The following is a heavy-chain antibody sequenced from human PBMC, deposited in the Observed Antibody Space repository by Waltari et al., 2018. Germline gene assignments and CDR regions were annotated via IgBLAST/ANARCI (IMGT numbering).Heavy chain of an antibody. CDR2: INEDGSDK. V-gene: IGHV3-7*01. Sequence: EVQVVDSGGGLVQPGGSLRLSCAASGLPFSSPWMRWVRQAPGKGLYWVANINEDGSDKNYVDSVKDRFTISRDNSKNSLYLQMNSLRVEDTAVYYCARGDNDWREGQCWGQGTLVTVSS. D-gene: IGHD3-9*01. CDR3: ARGDNDWREGQC. J-gene: IGHJ4*02. CDR1: GLPFSSPW.